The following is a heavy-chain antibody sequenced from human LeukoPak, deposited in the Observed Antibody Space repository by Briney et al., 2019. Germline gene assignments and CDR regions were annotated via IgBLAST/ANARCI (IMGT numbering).Heavy chain of an antibody. CDR3: ARYCSGGSCSPYYYYGMDV. CDR2: MNPNSGNT. D-gene: IGHD2-15*01. J-gene: IGHJ6*02. V-gene: IGHV1-8*01. CDR1: GYTFTSYD. Sequence: ASVKVSCKASGYTFTSYDINWVRQATGQGLEWMGWMNPNSGNTGYAQKFQGRVTMTRNTSISTAYMELSSLRSEDTAAYYCARYCSGGSCSPYYYYGMDVWGQGTTVTVSS.